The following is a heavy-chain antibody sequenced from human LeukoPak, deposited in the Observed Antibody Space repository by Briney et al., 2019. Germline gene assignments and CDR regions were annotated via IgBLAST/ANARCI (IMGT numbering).Heavy chain of an antibody. CDR2: IDPNSDNI. V-gene: IGHV1-2*02. Sequence: ASVKVSCKASGYTFTGCFIHYVRQAPGQGLEWMGWIDPNSDNIRYSETFKDRVPMTRDTSNNTAYMELSWLRSDDTAVYYCARSAYNYGYVYFDHWGQGTLVIVSS. J-gene: IGHJ4*02. CDR1: GYTFTGCF. D-gene: IGHD5-18*01. CDR3: ARSAYNYGYVYFDH.